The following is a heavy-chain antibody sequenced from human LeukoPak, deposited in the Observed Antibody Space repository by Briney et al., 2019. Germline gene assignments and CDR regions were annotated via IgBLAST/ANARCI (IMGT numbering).Heavy chain of an antibody. Sequence: ASVKVSCKASGYTFTGYYMHWVRQAPGQGLEWMGWINPNSGGTNYAQKFQGRVTMTRDTSISTAYKELSRLTSDDTAVYYCARSIFGYCSSTSGYRLFDYWGQGTLVTVSS. J-gene: IGHJ4*02. CDR1: GYTFTGYY. CDR2: INPNSGGT. D-gene: IGHD2-2*03. V-gene: IGHV1-2*02. CDR3: ARSIFGYCSSTSGYRLFDY.